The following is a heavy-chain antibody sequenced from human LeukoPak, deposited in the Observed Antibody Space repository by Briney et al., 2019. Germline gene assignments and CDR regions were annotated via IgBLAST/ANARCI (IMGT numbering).Heavy chain of an antibody. J-gene: IGHJ6*03. CDR1: GFTFSSYG. CDR3: AKDYYDFDRALDYMDV. CDR2: ISGSGGST. V-gene: IGHV3-23*01. D-gene: IGHD3-22*01. Sequence: GGSLRLSCAASGFTFSSYGMSWVRQAPGKGLEWVSAISGSGGSTYYADSVKGRFTISRDNSKNTLYLQMNSLRAEDTAVYYCAKDYYDFDRALDYMDVWGKGTTVTVSS.